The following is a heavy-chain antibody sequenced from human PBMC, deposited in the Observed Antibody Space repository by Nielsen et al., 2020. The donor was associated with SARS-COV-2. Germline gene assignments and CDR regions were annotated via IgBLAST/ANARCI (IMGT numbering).Heavy chain of an antibody. CDR3: ARLQSSTGGGMDV. J-gene: IGHJ6*02. CDR1: GYSFTSYW. CDR2: VYPGDSDT. Sequence: KVSCKGSGYSFTSYWISWVRQMPGKGLEWMGVVYPGDSDTRYSPSFQGQVIISFDKSITTAYLQWNSLQASDSAMYYCARLQSSTGGGMDVWGQGTAATVSS. D-gene: IGHD6-13*01. V-gene: IGHV5-51*01.